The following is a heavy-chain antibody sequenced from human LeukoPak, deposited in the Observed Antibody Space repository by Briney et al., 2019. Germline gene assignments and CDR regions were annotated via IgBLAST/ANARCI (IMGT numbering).Heavy chain of an antibody. CDR1: GGSISSYY. D-gene: IGHD1-26*01. CDR3: ARHVGYYYYMDV. V-gene: IGHV4-39*01. CDR2: IYYSGST. Sequence: SETLSLTCTVSGGSISSYYWGWIRQPPGKGLEWIGSIYYSGSTHYNPSLKSRVSISVDTSKNQFSLKLSSVTAADTAVYYCARHVGYYYYMDVWGKGTTVTVSS. J-gene: IGHJ6*03.